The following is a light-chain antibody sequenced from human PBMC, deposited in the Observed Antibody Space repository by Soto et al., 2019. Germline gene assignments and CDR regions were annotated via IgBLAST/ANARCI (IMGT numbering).Light chain of an antibody. CDR3: QQYNDWPFT. V-gene: IGKV3-15*01. CDR1: QSISSN. J-gene: IGKJ3*01. Sequence: TVMTQSPDTLSVSPGERVTLSCRASQSISSNLAWYQQKPGQAPRLLIYGASTRATGIAARFSGSGSGTEFTLTISSLHSEDFAVYYCQQYNDWPFTFGPGTKVDVK. CDR2: GAS.